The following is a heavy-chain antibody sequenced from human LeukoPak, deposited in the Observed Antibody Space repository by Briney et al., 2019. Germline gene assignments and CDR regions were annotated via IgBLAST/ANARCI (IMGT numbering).Heavy chain of an antibody. D-gene: IGHD4-23*01. CDR3: ARVGYGGF. J-gene: IGHJ4*02. CDR2: INPNSGNT. Sequence: ASVKVSCKASGYTFTDYYMHWVRQAPGQGFEWMGWINPNSGNTGYAQKFQGRVTMTRNTSISTAYMELSSLRSEDTAVYYCARVGYGGFWGQGTLVTVSS. V-gene: IGHV1-8*02. CDR1: GYTFTDYY.